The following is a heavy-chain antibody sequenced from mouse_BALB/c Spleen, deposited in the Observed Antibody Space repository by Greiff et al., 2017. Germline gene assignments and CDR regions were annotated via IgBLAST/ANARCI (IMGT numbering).Heavy chain of an antibody. J-gene: IGHJ4*01. V-gene: IGHV5-6-3*01. CDR2: INSNGGST. Sequence: EVKLVESGGGLVQPGGSLTLTCAASGFTFSSYGMSWVRQTPDKRLELVATINSNGGSTYYPDSVKGRFTISRDNAKNTLYLKMSSLKSEDTAMYYCARDHYYDGSSYYAMDYWGQGTSVTVSS. D-gene: IGHD1-1*01. CDR3: ARDHYYDGSSYYAMDY. CDR1: GFTFSSYG.